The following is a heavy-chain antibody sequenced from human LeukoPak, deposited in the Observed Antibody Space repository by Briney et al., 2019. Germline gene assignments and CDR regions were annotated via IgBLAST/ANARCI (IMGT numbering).Heavy chain of an antibody. D-gene: IGHD2-2*01. J-gene: IGHJ3*02. CDR2: IKQDGSEK. V-gene: IGHV3-7*01. Sequence: GGSLRLSCAASGFTFSSYWMSWVRQAPGKGLEWVANIKQDGSEKYYVDSVKGRFTISRDNAKNSLYLQMNSLRAEDTAVYYCAREPWYQLPDAFDIWGQGTMVTVSS. CDR3: AREPWYQLPDAFDI. CDR1: GFTFSSYW.